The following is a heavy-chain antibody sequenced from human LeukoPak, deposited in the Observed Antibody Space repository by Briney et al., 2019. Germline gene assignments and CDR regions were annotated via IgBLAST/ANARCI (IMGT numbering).Heavy chain of an antibody. Sequence: PGGSLRLSCAASGFTFSSYAMTWVRQAPGKGLEWVSAISYDRGNIYYADSVKGRFTISRDNSKNIVYLQMNSLRAEDTAEYYCAIDGLARGANWFDPWGQGTLVTVSS. D-gene: IGHD3-10*01. CDR2: ISYDRGNI. CDR3: AIDGLARGANWFDP. CDR1: GFTFSSYA. V-gene: IGHV3-23*01. J-gene: IGHJ5*02.